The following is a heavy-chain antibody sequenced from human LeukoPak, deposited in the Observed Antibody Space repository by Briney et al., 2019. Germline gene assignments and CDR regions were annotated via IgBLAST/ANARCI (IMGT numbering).Heavy chain of an antibody. CDR3: ARDRGYDGFDI. V-gene: IGHV3-7*01. D-gene: IGHD3-22*01. CDR1: GFTFSDYW. J-gene: IGHJ3*02. Sequence: GGSLRLSCAASGFTFSDYWMSWVRQVPGKGLEWVANIKQDGSAQYYVESVEGRFTIARDNAKNSLYLQMNSLRAEDTALYYCARDRGYDGFDIWGQGTTVTVSS. CDR2: IKQDGSAQ.